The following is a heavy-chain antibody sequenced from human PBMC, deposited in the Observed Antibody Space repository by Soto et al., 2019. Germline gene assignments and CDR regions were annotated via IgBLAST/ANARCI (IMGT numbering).Heavy chain of an antibody. V-gene: IGHV1-58*01. D-gene: IGHD3-3*01. CDR1: GFSLIRSA. J-gene: IGHJ6*02. CDR2: IVVGSGNT. Sequence: SVKVSCKASGFSLIRSAVQWVRQARGQRLEWIGWIVVGSGNTDNAQKFQARVSITRDVSTNTASMELSSLRSEDTAVYYCAAGRYYDFWSRPYEGMDVWRQRTTVTVSS. CDR3: AAGRYYDFWSRPYEGMDV.